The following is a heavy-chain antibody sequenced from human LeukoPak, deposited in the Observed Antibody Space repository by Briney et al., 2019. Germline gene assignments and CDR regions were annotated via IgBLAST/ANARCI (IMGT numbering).Heavy chain of an antibody. D-gene: IGHD3-22*01. CDR2: IIPIFGTA. J-gene: IGHJ4*02. V-gene: IGHV1-69*05. CDR1: GGTFSSYA. CDR3: ARGLKTYYYDSSGYYYFDY. Sequence: GASVKVSCKASGGTFSSYAISWVRQAPGQGLEWMGGIIPIFGTANYAQKFQGRVTITRNTSISTAYTELSSLRSEDTAVYYCARGLKTYYYDSSGYYYFDYWGQGTLVTVSS.